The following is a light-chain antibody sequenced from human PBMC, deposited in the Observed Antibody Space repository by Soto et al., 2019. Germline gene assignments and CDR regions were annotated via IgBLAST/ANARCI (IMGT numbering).Light chain of an antibody. CDR3: QQRKNWPPIT. V-gene: IGKV3-11*01. CDR2: DSS. CDR1: QNVDKF. Sequence: EIELTQSPATLSLSPGETATLSCRASQNVDKFLAWYQQRPGQPPRLLIFDSSNRATGVRVRFSGSGSGTVFTLTIGSLEPEDSAVYYCQQRKNWPPITFGQGTRLEIK. J-gene: IGKJ5*01.